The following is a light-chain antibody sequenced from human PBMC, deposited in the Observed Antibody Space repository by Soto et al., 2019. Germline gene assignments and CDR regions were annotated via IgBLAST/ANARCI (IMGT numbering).Light chain of an antibody. J-gene: IGKJ4*01. V-gene: IGKV3-11*01. CDR2: DAS. Sequence: MVVTQSPATLALTTGERATLSSSASQSVVNYLAWYQQKPGQAPRLLIYDASNRATGIPARFSGSGSGTDFTLTISRLEPEDFAVYYCQQRSGLPVTFGGGTKVDIK. CDR3: QQRSGLPVT. CDR1: QSVVNY.